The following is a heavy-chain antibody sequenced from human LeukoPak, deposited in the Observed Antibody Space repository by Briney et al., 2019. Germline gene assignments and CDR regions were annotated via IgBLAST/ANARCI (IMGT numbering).Heavy chain of an antibody. CDR2: IYYSGST. D-gene: IGHD3-16*02. J-gene: IGHJ5*02. Sequence: SETLSLTCTVSGGSISSPYFWGWIRQPPGKGLEWIGSIYYSGSTYYNPSLKSRVTISVDTSKNQFSLKLSSVTAADTAVYYCARVGRIVPNWFDPWGQGTLVTVSS. CDR3: ARVGRIVPNWFDP. CDR1: GGSISSPYF. V-gene: IGHV4-39*07.